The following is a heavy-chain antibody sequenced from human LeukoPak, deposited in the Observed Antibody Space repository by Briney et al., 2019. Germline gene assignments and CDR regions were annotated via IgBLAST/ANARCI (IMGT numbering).Heavy chain of an antibody. Sequence: SETLSLTCAVYGGSFSGYYWSWIRQPPGKGLEWIGEINHSGGTNYNPSLKSRVTISVDTSKNQFSLKLSSVTAADTAVYYCASTAVAGTSDYWGQGTLVTVSS. CDR3: ASTAVAGTSDY. CDR2: INHSGGT. J-gene: IGHJ4*02. D-gene: IGHD6-19*01. CDR1: GGSFSGYY. V-gene: IGHV4-34*01.